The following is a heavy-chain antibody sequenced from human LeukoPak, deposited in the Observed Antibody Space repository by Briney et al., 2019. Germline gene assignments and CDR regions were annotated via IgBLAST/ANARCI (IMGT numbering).Heavy chain of an antibody. Sequence: HPGGSLRLSCAASGFTFSSYAMSWVRQAPGKGLEWVSAIRGSGHSTYYADSVKGRFAISRDNSKNTLYLQMNSLRAEDTAVYYCARDRGYAMDVWGQGTTVTVSS. CDR2: IRGSGHST. CDR3: ARDRGYAMDV. CDR1: GFTFSSYA. J-gene: IGHJ6*02. V-gene: IGHV3-23*01. D-gene: IGHD1-1*01.